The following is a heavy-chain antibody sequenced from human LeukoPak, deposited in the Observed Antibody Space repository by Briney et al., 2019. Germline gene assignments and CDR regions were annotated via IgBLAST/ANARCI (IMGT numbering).Heavy chain of an antibody. CDR2: IRYDGSNK. Sequence: GGSLRLSCAASGFTFSSYGMHWVRQAPGKGLEWVAFIRYDGSNKYYADSVKGRFTISRDNSKNTLYLQMNSLRAEDTAVYYCAKGRILRFHHFDYWGQGTLVTVSS. V-gene: IGHV3-30*02. D-gene: IGHD4-17*01. J-gene: IGHJ4*02. CDR3: AKGRILRFHHFDY. CDR1: GFTFSSYG.